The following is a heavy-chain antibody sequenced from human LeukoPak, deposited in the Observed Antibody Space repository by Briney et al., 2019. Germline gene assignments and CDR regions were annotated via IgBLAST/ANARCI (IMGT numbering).Heavy chain of an antibody. D-gene: IGHD2-21*01. J-gene: IGHJ5*02. V-gene: IGHV4-30-2*01. CDR1: GGSISSGGYY. Sequence: SETLSLTCTVSGGSISSGGYYWSWIRQPPGKGLEWIGYIYHSGSTYYNPSLKSRVTISVDRSKNQFSLKLSSVTAADTAVYYCARDGPPMNIVVVTWGQGTLVTVSS. CDR3: ARDGPPMNIVVVT. CDR2: IYHSGST.